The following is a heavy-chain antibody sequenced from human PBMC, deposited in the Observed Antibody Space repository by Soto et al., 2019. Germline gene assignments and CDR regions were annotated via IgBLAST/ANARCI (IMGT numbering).Heavy chain of an antibody. J-gene: IGHJ6*02. V-gene: IGHV6-1*01. CDR2: TYYRSKWYN. CDR3: ARDIVVVPAADYYYYYGMDV. D-gene: IGHD2-2*01. CDR1: GDSVSTNSAA. Sequence: PSQTLSLTCAISGDSVSTNSAAWNWIRQSPSRGLEWLGRTYYRSKWYNDYAVSVKSRITINPDTSKNQFSLQLNSVTPEDTAVYYCARDIVVVPAADYYYYYGMDVWGQGNTVTVSS.